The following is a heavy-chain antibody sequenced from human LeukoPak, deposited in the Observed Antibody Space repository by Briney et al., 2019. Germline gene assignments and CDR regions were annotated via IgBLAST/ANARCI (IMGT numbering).Heavy chain of an antibody. CDR3: TRVQAGRAGLMDV. D-gene: IGHD6-13*01. J-gene: IGHJ6*02. CDR2: IDPDGSTT. Sequence: GGSLRLSCAASGFTLSSYWMHWVRQAPGEGLVWVSRIDPDGSTTNYADSVKGRLTTSRDNAKNTLYLQMNSLRAEDTALYYCTRVQAGRAGLMDVWGRGTTVTVSS. V-gene: IGHV3-74*01. CDR1: GFTLSSYW.